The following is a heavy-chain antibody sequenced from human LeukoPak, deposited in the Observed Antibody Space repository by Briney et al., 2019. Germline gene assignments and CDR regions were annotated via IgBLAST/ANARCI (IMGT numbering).Heavy chain of an antibody. CDR1: GFTFSSYE. D-gene: IGHD3-22*01. CDR2: ISSSGSTI. V-gene: IGHV3-48*03. CDR3: ARDHYYDSSKGWVDY. Sequence: GGSLRLSCAVSGFTFSSYEMNWVRQAPGKGLEWVSYISSSGSTIYYADSVKGRFTISRDNAKNSVYLQMNSLRAEDTAVYYCARDHYYDSSKGWVDYWGQGTLVTVSS. J-gene: IGHJ4*02.